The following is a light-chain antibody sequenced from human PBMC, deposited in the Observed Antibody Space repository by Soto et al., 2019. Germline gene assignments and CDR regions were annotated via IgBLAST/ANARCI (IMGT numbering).Light chain of an antibody. V-gene: IGLV2-11*01. J-gene: IGLJ2*01. CDR2: DVS. CDR1: SSDVGGYNY. CDR3: CSYAGSYTFLV. Sequence: QSALTQPRSVSGSPGQSVTISCTGTSSDVGGYNYVSWYQQHPGKAPKLMIYDVSKRPSGVPDSFSGSKSGNTASLTISGLQAEDEADYYCCSYAGSYTFLVFGGGTKVNVL.